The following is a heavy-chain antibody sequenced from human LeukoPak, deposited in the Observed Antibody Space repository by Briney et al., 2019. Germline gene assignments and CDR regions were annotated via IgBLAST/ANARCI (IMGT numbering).Heavy chain of an antibody. V-gene: IGHV4-59*01. CDR2: LYYSGKM. Sequence: SETLSLTCTVAGGSITGYYWMWIRQPPGKGLEWIGYLYYSGKMKYSLSLKSRLTISEDTSKNQASLELRSVTAADTAVYYCARGVAGSGSMPNYWGQGTRVTVS. CDR3: ARGVAGSGSMPNY. CDR1: GGSITGYY. D-gene: IGHD1-26*01. J-gene: IGHJ4*02.